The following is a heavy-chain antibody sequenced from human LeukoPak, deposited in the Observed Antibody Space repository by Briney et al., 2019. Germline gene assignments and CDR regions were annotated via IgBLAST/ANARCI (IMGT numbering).Heavy chain of an antibody. CDR2: IRSKAYGGTT. J-gene: IGHJ4*02. V-gene: IGHV3-49*03. CDR1: GFTFGDYA. Sequence: GGSLRLSCTASGFTFGDYAMSWFRQAPGKGLEWVGFIRSKAYGGTTEYAASVKGRFTISRDDSKSIAYLQMNSLKTEDTAVYYCTRDQGVTKPGDYVFDYFDYWGQGTLVTVSS. D-gene: IGHD4-17*01. CDR3: TRDQGVTKPGDYVFDYFDY.